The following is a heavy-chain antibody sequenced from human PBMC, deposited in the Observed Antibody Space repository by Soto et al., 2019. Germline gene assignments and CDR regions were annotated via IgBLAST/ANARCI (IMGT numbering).Heavy chain of an antibody. V-gene: IGHV3-7*01. CDR2: IKQDGSAK. J-gene: IGHJ4*02. Sequence: EVQVVESGGGLVQPGGSLRLSCAASGFTLSTYWMTWVRQAPGKGLEWVANIKQDGSAKYYADSVKGRFTVSRDNAKNSLNRQMNGLRTEVTAVDYGGTADRVTAAGGIMQWGQGTLVTVSS. CDR3: GTADRVTAAGGIMQ. CDR1: GFTLSTYW. D-gene: IGHD6-13*01.